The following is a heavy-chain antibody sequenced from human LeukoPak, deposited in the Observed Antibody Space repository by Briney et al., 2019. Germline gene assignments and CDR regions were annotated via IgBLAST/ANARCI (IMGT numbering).Heavy chain of an antibody. CDR2: MNPNSGNT. CDR3: ARVSILGEQLDPYYYYYGMDV. J-gene: IGHJ6*02. D-gene: IGHD3-16*01. Sequence: GASVKVSCKASGYTFTGYYMHWVRQATGQGLEWMGWMNPNSGNTGYAQKFQGRVTMTRNTSISTAYMELSSLRSEDTAVYYCARVSILGEQLDPYYYYYGMDVWGQGTTVTVSS. V-gene: IGHV1-8*02. CDR1: GYTFTGYY.